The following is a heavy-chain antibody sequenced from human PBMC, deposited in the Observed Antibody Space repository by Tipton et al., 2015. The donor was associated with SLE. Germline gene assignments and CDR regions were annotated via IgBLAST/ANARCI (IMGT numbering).Heavy chain of an antibody. CDR2: IYPGDSDT. Sequence: QLVRSGPEVKKPGESLKISCKGSGYSFTSHWIGWVRQMPGKGLEWMGIIYPGDSDTRYSPSFQGQVTISADKSISTAYLQWSSLKASDTAMYYRAAGSVEMTTLFDYWGQGTLVTVSS. CDR1: GYSFTSHW. D-gene: IGHD5-24*01. CDR3: AAGSVEMTTLFDY. V-gene: IGHV5-51*03. J-gene: IGHJ4*02.